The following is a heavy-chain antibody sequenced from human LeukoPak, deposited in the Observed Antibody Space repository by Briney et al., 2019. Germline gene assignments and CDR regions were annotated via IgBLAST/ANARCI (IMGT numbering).Heavy chain of an antibody. D-gene: IGHD1-26*01. J-gene: IGHJ4*02. V-gene: IGHV3-33*01. Sequence: PGGSLRLSCAASGLRFRNYGMHWVRQAPGKGLEWVAVIWYDGSNQYYVNSVKGRFTVSRDNAKNTLYLKMNSLRAEDTAVYYCATDRNSGKYYDYWGQGTLVTVSS. CDR1: GLRFRNYG. CDR2: IWYDGSNQ. CDR3: ATDRNSGKYYDY.